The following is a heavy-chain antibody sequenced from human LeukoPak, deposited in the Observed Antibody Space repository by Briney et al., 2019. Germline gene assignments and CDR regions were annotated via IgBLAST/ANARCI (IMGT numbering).Heavy chain of an antibody. Sequence: TGGSLSLSCAASGFTFSSYEMNWVRQAPGKGLEWVSKISSSGSAIYYADSVKGRLTISRDNAKSTLYLQMNSLRAEDTAVYYCARGGSLGYWGQGTLVTVSS. D-gene: IGHD6-19*01. J-gene: IGHJ4*02. CDR2: ISSSGSAI. CDR1: GFTFSSYE. V-gene: IGHV3-48*03. CDR3: ARGGSLGY.